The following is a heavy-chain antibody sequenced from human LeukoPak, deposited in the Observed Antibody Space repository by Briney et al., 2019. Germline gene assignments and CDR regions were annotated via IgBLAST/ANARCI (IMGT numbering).Heavy chain of an antibody. D-gene: IGHD4-11*01. Sequence: NTSEILSLTCAVSGGPIASSDWWSWVRQPPGKGLEWVGEIYHSGSTNYNPSLKSRVTISVDTSKNQFSLKLSSVTAADTAVYYCATYSHYPSPDAFDIWGRGTMVTVSS. CDR2: IYHSGST. CDR3: ATYSHYPSPDAFDI. CDR1: GGPIASSDW. V-gene: IGHV4-4*02. J-gene: IGHJ3*02.